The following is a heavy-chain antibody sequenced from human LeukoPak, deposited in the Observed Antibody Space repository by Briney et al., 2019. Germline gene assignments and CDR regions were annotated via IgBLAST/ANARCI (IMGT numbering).Heavy chain of an antibody. CDR2: INHSGST. V-gene: IGHV4-34*01. D-gene: IGHD5-18*01. J-gene: IGHJ4*02. CDR3: ARGRRGYSYASDY. CDR1: GGSFSGYY. Sequence: SETLSLTCAVYGGSFSGYYWSWIRQTPGKGLEWIGEINHSGSTNYNPSLKSRVTISVDTSNNQFSLKLSSVTAADTAVYYCARGRRGYSYASDYWGQGTLVTVSS.